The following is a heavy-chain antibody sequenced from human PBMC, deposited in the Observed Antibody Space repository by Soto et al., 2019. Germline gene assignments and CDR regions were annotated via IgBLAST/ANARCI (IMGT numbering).Heavy chain of an antibody. Sequence: GGSLRLSCVASGFTFSTYSMNWVRQAPWKGLEWVSSISRSSSYIYYKDSVKRRFNISRDNAENSLYLQMNSLRRDDTAVYYCARYMTSGTNDCWGQGTLVTVSS. V-gene: IGHV3-21*01. J-gene: IGHJ4*02. D-gene: IGHD1-7*01. CDR1: GFTFSTYS. CDR2: ISRSSSYI. CDR3: ARYMTSGTNDC.